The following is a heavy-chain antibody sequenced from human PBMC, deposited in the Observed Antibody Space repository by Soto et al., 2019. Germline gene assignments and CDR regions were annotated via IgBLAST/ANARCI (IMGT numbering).Heavy chain of an antibody. CDR2: IYYSGST. Sequence: SETLSLTCTVSGGSTSSYYWSWIRQPPGKGLEWIGYIYYSGSTNYNPSLESRVTISVDTSKNQFSLKLSSVTAADTAVYYCARDEIAAAGYYYYGMDVWGQGTTVTVSS. V-gene: IGHV4-59*01. CDR1: GGSTSSYY. D-gene: IGHD6-13*01. CDR3: ARDEIAAAGYYYYGMDV. J-gene: IGHJ6*02.